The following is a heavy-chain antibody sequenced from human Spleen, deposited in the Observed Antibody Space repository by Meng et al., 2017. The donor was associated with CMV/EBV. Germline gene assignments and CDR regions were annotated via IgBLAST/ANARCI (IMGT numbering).Heavy chain of an antibody. J-gene: IGHJ5*02. CDR2: ISYSGST. CDR3: ARDHDWNYFDP. Sequence: GSLRLSCSVSGGAISSGRYYWGWIRQPPGKGLECIGSISYSGSTYYNPSLKSRVTISVDTSKNQFSLKLSSVTAADTAVYYCARDHDWNYFDPWGQGTLVTVSS. D-gene: IGHD1-7*01. V-gene: IGHV4-39*07. CDR1: GGAISSGRYY.